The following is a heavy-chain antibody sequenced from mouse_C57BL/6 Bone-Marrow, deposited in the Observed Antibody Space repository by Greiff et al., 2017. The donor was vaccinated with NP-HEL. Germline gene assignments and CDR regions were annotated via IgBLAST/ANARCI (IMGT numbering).Heavy chain of an antibody. V-gene: IGHV1-19*01. Sequence: EVQLQQSGPVLVKPGASVKMSCKASGYTFTDYYMNWVKQSHGKSLEWIGVINPYNGGTSYNQKFKGKATLTVDKSSSTAYMELNSLTSEDSAVYYCAREEYDGYFDYWGQGTTLTVSS. J-gene: IGHJ2*01. CDR2: INPYNGGT. CDR3: AREEYDGYFDY. D-gene: IGHD2-3*01. CDR1: GYTFTDYY.